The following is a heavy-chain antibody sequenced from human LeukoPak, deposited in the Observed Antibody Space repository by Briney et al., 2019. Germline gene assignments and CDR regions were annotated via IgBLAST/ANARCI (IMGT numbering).Heavy chain of an antibody. CDR1: GGSFSAFY. CDR2: IDHSGST. Sequence: SETLSLTCAVYGGSFSAFYWSWIRQPPGKGLEWIGEIDHSGSTTYNPTLKSRVTISLDTSKNQFSLRLSSVTAADTAVYYCARYSFPAWRSFDYWGQGTLVSVSP. CDR3: ARYSFPAWRSFDY. V-gene: IGHV4-34*01. D-gene: IGHD1-1*01. J-gene: IGHJ4*02.